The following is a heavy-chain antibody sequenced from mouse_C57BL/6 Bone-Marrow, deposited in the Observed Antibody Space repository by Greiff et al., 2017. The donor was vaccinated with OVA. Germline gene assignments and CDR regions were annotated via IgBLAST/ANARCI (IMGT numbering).Heavy chain of an antibody. J-gene: IGHJ2*01. CDR3: ARGYDGYYIFFDY. D-gene: IGHD2-3*01. V-gene: IGHV5-4*03. CDR1: GFTFSSYA. Sequence: EVMLVESGGGLVKPGGSLKLSCAASGFTFSSYAMSWVRQTPEKRLEWVATISDGGSYTYYPDNVKGRFTISRDNAKNNLYLQMSHLKSEDTAMYYCARGYDGYYIFFDYWGQGTTLTVSS. CDR2: ISDGGSYT.